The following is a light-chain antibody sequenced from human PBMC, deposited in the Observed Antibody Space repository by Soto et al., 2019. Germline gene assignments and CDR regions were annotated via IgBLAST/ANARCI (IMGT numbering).Light chain of an antibody. J-gene: IGKJ2*01. CDR3: QQYADYSGT. CDR2: DAS. V-gene: IGKV1-5*01. CDR1: QYISKW. Sequence: DNQMTQSPSTLSASVGDRVTITCRASQYISKWLAWYQQKPGKAPKLLIYDASTLQTGVPSRFSGSGSGTDFTLTISSLQPDDFATYYCQQYADYSGTFGQGTKLESK.